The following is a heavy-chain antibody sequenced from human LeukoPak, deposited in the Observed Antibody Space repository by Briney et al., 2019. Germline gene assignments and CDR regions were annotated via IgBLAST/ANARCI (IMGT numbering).Heavy chain of an antibody. CDR3: ARRGYSSGYYYLDY. CDR2: IYYSGST. V-gene: IGHV4-59*08. D-gene: IGHD6-19*01. J-gene: IGHJ4*02. Sequence: SETLSLTCTVTGGSVIGYYWSWIRQPPGKGLEWIGYIYYSGSTDYNPSLKSRVTISSDTSKNQFSLKLSSVTAADTAVYYCARRGYSSGYYYLDYWGQGTLVAVSS. CDR1: GGSVIGYY.